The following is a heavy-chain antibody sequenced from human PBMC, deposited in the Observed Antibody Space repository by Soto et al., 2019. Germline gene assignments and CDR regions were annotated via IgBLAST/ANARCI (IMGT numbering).Heavy chain of an antibody. Sequence: ASVKVSCKVSGYTLTELFMHWVRQAPGKGPEWMGGFDPEDGETIYAQKFQGRVTMTEDTSTDTAYMELGSLRSEDTAVYYCATVYGSGYCSGGSCLSFDYWGQGTLVTVSS. CDR2: FDPEDGET. CDR1: GYTLTELF. J-gene: IGHJ4*02. D-gene: IGHD2-15*01. V-gene: IGHV1-24*01. CDR3: ATVYGSGYCSGGSCLSFDY.